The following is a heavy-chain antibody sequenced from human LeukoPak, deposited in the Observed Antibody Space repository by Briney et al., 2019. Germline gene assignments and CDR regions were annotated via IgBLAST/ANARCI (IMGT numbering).Heavy chain of an antibody. Sequence: GGSLRLSCAASGFIFSSYAMSWVRQAPGKGLEWVSAISGSGGSTYYADSVKGRFTISRDNSKNTLYLQMNSLRAEDTAVYYCAREGSSGWYEFWFDPWGQGTLVTVSS. CDR2: ISGSGGST. CDR3: AREGSSGWYEFWFDP. J-gene: IGHJ5*02. CDR1: GFIFSSYA. D-gene: IGHD6-19*01. V-gene: IGHV3-23*01.